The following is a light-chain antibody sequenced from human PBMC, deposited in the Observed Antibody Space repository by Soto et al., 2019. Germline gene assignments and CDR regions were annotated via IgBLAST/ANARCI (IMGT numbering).Light chain of an antibody. V-gene: IGKV3-20*01. J-gene: IGKJ5*01. CDR3: QLYGISPH. CDR1: QGRGSNF. Sequence: EIVLTQSPGTLPLSPGERGTPSCKTSQGRGSNFLPWYQRKPDQAPRLLIYASSNRATGIPDRFSGSASGTDFTLTINRLEPEDFAVYYCQLYGISPHFGHGTRLEIK. CDR2: ASS.